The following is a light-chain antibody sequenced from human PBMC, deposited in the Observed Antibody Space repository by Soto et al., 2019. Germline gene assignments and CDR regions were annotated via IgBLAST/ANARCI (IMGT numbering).Light chain of an antibody. V-gene: IGKV1-27*01. CDR1: QDISVY. J-gene: IGKJ5*01. CDR3: QNFNTAPLT. Sequence: DIQMTQSPSSLSASVGDRVTITCRASQDISVYLAWYQQKPGKVPKLLIYSASTLQSGVPSRFSGSGSGTDFTLTISSLQPDDVANYYCQNFNTAPLTLGQGTRLEIK. CDR2: SAS.